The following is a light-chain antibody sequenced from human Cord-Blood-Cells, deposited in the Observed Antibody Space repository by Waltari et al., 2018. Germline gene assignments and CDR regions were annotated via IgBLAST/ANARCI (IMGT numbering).Light chain of an antibody. CDR2: EVS. CDR3: SSYAGSNKV. CDR1: SSDAGGYNY. V-gene: IGLV2-8*01. Sequence: QSALTQPPSASGSPGQSVTIPCTGTSSDAGGYNYVSWYQQHPGQAPKLIIYEVSKRPSGVPDRFSGSKSGNTASLTVSGLQAEDEADYYCSSYAGSNKVFGGGTKLTVL. J-gene: IGLJ3*02.